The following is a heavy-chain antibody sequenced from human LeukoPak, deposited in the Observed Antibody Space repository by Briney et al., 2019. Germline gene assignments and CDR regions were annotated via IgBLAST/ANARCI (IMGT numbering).Heavy chain of an antibody. Sequence: GGSLRLSCAASGFTFSSYAMSWVRQAPGKGLEWVSAISGSGGSTYYADSVKGQFTISRDNSKNTLYLQMNSLRAEDTAVYYCAKDSAIFGVVIIPLDYWGQGTLVTVSS. CDR2: ISGSGGST. CDR3: AKDSAIFGVVIIPLDY. CDR1: GFTFSSYA. D-gene: IGHD3-3*01. J-gene: IGHJ4*02. V-gene: IGHV3-23*01.